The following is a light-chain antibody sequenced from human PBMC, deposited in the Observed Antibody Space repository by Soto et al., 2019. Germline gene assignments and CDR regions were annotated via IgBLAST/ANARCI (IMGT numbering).Light chain of an antibody. CDR1: NSDVGGYKY. CDR3: CSSAGTYYV. J-gene: IGLJ1*01. CDR2: EIN. Sequence: QSALSQPPSAAGSPGQSVTISCTGTNSDVGGYKYVSWYQQHPGKAPKIMIYEINKRSSGVPDRFWGSKSGNTASLTISGLQAEDEAEYYCCSSAGTYYVFGTGTKVTDL. V-gene: IGLV2-8*01.